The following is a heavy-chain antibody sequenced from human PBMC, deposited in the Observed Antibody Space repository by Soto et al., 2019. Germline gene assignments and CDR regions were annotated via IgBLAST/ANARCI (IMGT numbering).Heavy chain of an antibody. D-gene: IGHD6-13*01. V-gene: IGHV4-59*08. J-gene: IGHJ4*02. CDR3: ASRHSSPYFDY. CDR1: GGSISSYY. Sequence: PSETLSLTCTVSGGSISSYYWSWIRQPPGKGLEWIGYIYYSGSTNYNPSLKSRVTISVDTSKNQFSLKLNSVTAADTAVYYRASRHSSPYFDYWGQGTLVTVSS. CDR2: IYYSGST.